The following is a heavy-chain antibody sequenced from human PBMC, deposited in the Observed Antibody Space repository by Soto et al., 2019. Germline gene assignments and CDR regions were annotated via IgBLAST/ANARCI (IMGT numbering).Heavy chain of an antibody. CDR1: GFTFSNYW. D-gene: IGHD6-25*01. CDR2: INQDGSEK. V-gene: IGHV3-7*01. J-gene: IGHJ4*02. Sequence: EVQLVESGGGLVQPGGSLRLSCAASGFTFSNYWMSWVRQAPGKGLEWVANINQDGSEKYFVGSVNGRFTISRDNAKNSLFLHVNSLRAEDTAVYYCAREKRANGYFDYWGQGTLVTVSS. CDR3: AREKRANGYFDY.